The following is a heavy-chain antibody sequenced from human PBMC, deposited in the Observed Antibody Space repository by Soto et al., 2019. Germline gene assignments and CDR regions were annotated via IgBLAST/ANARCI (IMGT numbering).Heavy chain of an antibody. CDR2: IIPIFGTA. V-gene: IGHV1-69*01. J-gene: IGHJ4*02. Sequence: QVQLVQSGAEVKKPGSSVKVSCKASGGTFSSYAISWVRQAPGQGLEWMGGIIPIFGTANYAQKFQGRVTITEDDSTSAVYMELSSRRGEDTAVYYCAREGGVAICSRTSCPFDYWGQGTLVHVSS. CDR3: AREGGVAICSRTSCPFDY. CDR1: GGTFSSYA. D-gene: IGHD2-2*01.